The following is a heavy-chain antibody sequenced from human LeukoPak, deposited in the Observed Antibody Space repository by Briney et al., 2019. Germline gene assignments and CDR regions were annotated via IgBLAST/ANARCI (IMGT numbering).Heavy chain of an antibody. CDR3: ARVAAAGDYYYYYYMDV. CDR1: GFTFGDYA. CDR2: IRSKAYGGTT. Sequence: GGSLRLSCTASGFTFGDYAMSWVRQAPGKGLEWVGFIRSKAYGGTTEYAASVKGRFTISRDDSKNTLYLQMNSLRAEDTAVYYCARVAAAGDYYYYYYMDVWGKGTTVTVSS. V-gene: IGHV3-49*04. J-gene: IGHJ6*03. D-gene: IGHD6-13*01.